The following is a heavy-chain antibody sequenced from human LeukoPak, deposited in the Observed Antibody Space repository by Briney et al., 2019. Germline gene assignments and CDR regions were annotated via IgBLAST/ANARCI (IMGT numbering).Heavy chain of an antibody. CDR1: GYTFTGYY. Sequence: ASVKVSCKASGYTFTGYYMHWVRQAPGQGLEWMGWINPNSGGTNYAQKLQGRVTMTTDTSTSTAYMELRSLRSDDTAVYYCARDLPIYCSGGSCYPRGEKYFQHWGQGTLVTVSS. CDR2: INPNSGGT. V-gene: IGHV1-2*02. J-gene: IGHJ1*01. D-gene: IGHD2-15*01. CDR3: ARDLPIYCSGGSCYPRGEKYFQH.